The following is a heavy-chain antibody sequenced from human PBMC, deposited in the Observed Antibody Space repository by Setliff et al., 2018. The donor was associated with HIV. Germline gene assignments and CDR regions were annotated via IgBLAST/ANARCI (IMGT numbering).Heavy chain of an antibody. V-gene: IGHV1-2*06. J-gene: IGHJ3*01. CDR3: AANLYGNALNV. CDR2: IVPGSGAT. D-gene: IGHD1-1*01. CDR1: GYTFTAFY. Sequence: ASVKVSCKASGYTFTAFYIHWVRQAPGQGLEWMGRIVPGSGATDYAPIFQGRVTLTTDTSTNTAYMDLGSLRSDDTAVYYCAANLYGNALNVWGQGTMVTVSS.